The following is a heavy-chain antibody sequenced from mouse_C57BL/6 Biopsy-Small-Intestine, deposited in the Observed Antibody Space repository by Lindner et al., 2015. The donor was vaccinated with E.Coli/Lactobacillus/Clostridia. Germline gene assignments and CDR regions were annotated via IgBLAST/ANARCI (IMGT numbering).Heavy chain of an antibody. J-gene: IGHJ4*01. CDR1: GYTFTNYG. Sequence: VQLQESGAELARPGASVKLSCKASGYTFTNYGISWVKQRTGQGLEWIGEIYPSGGSSTIYYADTVKGRFTISRDNAKNTLFLQMTSLRSEDTAMYYCARPYYYSMDYWGQGTSVTVSS. V-gene: IGHV5-17*01. CDR3: ARPYYYSMDY. CDR2: IYPSGGSSTI.